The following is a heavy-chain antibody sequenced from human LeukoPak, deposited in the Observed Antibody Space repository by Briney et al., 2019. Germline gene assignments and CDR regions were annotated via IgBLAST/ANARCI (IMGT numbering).Heavy chain of an antibody. Sequence: GESLKISCQGSGFDFSSSSIGWVRQIPGKGLEWMTIIRPADSDTRYSSSFRGQVTISADKSISTAYLQWSSLKASDTAMYYCARQGGSGLFDFWGQGTLVTVSS. CDR1: GFDFSSSS. D-gene: IGHD3-10*01. J-gene: IGHJ4*02. CDR3: ARQGGSGLFDF. V-gene: IGHV5-51*01. CDR2: IRPADSDT.